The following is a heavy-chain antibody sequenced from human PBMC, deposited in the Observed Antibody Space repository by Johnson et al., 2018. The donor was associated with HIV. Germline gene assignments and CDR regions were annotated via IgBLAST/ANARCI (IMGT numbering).Heavy chain of an antibody. CDR1: GFTVSSNY. Sequence: VQVVESGGGLIQPGGSLRLSCAASGFTVSSNYMTWVRQAPGEGLEWVADITASGGTTYYADSVTGRFTLSRDASRNTLHLQMNSLRAEDTAVYYCARESNGDYVAFDIWGQGTMVTVSS. CDR3: ARESNGDYVAFDI. V-gene: IGHV3-53*01. J-gene: IGHJ3*02. CDR2: ITASGGTT. D-gene: IGHD4-17*01.